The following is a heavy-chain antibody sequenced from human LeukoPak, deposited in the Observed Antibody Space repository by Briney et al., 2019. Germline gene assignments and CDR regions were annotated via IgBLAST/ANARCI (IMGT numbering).Heavy chain of an antibody. CDR1: GYTFTGYY. J-gene: IGHJ4*02. V-gene: IGHV1-2*02. D-gene: IGHD3-22*01. CDR3: ARDPSGDSSGYPFDY. Sequence: ASVKVSCKASGYTFTGYYMQWVRQAPGQGLEWMGWINPNSGGTNYAQKFQGRVTMTTDTSISTAYVELSRLRSDDTAVYYCARDPSGDSSGYPFDYWGQGTLVTVSS. CDR2: INPNSGGT.